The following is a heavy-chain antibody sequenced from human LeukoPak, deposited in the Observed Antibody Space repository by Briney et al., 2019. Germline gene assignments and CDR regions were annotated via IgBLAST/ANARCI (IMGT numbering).Heavy chain of an antibody. Sequence: GGSLRLSCAASGFTFSSYAMHWVRQAPGKGLEWVAVISYDGSNKYYADSVKGRFTISGDNSKNTLYLQMNSLRAEDTAVYYCAREGLDYGDPRYYYYYYMDVWGKGTTVTISS. J-gene: IGHJ6*03. CDR2: ISYDGSNK. D-gene: IGHD4-17*01. CDR3: AREGLDYGDPRYYYYYYMDV. V-gene: IGHV3-30*14. CDR1: GFTFSSYA.